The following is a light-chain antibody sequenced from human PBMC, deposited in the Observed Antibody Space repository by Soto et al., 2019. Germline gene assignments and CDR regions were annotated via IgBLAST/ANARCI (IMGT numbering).Light chain of an antibody. V-gene: IGKV3-20*01. CDR3: QQYGSRPIT. Sequence: EIVLTQSPGTLSLSPGERVALSCRASQSVGSSYLAWYQQKPGQAPRLLIYGASSRATGVPDRFSGSGSGTDFTLTISRLEPEDFAVYYCQQYGSRPITFGGGTKMDIK. J-gene: IGKJ4*01. CDR2: GAS. CDR1: QSVGSSY.